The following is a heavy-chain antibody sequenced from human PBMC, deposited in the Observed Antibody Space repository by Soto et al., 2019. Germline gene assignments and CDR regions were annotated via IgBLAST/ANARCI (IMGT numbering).Heavy chain of an antibody. CDR3: ARRTRFLEWPPYYGMDV. V-gene: IGHV4-61*01. CDR1: GGFVSSGRYY. Sequence: SETLSLTCTVSGGFVSSGRYYRSWIRQPPGKGLEWIGYIYYSGSTNYNPSLKSRVTISVDTSKNQFSLKLSSVTAADTAVYYCARRTRFLEWPPYYGMDVWGQGTTVTVSS. CDR2: IYYSGST. D-gene: IGHD3-3*01. J-gene: IGHJ6*02.